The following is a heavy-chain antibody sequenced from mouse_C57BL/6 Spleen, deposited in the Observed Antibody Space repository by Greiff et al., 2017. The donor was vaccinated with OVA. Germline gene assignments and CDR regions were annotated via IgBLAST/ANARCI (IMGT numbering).Heavy chain of an antibody. V-gene: IGHV1-42*01. D-gene: IGHD2-2*01. Sequence: EVQLQQSGPELVKPGASVKISCKASGYSFTGYYMNWVKQSPEKGLEWIGEINPSTGGTTYNQKFKAKATLTVDKSSSTAYMQLKSLTSEDSAVYYCAREGIYYGYVPFAYWGQGTLVTVSA. CDR2: INPSTGGT. J-gene: IGHJ3*01. CDR3: AREGIYYGYVPFAY. CDR1: GYSFTGYY.